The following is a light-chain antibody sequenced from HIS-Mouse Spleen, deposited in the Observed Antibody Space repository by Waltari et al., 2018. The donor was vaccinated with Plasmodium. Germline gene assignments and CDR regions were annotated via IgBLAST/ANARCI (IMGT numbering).Light chain of an antibody. Sequence: SYELTQPPSVSVSPGQTARITCSGDALPKQLRFWYQQKPGQAPVLVIYKDSERPSGNPERFSGSSSGTTVTLTISGVQAEDEADYYCQSADSSGTYVFGTGTKVTVL. CDR2: KDS. V-gene: IGLV3-25*03. J-gene: IGLJ1*01. CDR3: QSADSSGTYV. CDR1: ALPKQL.